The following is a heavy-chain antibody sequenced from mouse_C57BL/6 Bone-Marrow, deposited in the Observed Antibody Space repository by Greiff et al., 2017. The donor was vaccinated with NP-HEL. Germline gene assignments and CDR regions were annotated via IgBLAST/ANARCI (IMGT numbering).Heavy chain of an antibody. J-gene: IGHJ4*01. D-gene: IGHD1-1*01. CDR2: IWSGGST. CDR1: GFSLTSYG. CDR3: AKPLSLNYSRIAMDY. Sequence: QVQLKESGPGLVQPSQSLSITCTVSGFSLTSYGVHWVRQSPGKGLEWLGVIWSGGSTDYNAAFMSRLSITKDNSKSQVFFKMNRLQADDTAIYYCAKPLSLNYSRIAMDYWGQGTSVTVSS. V-gene: IGHV2-5*01.